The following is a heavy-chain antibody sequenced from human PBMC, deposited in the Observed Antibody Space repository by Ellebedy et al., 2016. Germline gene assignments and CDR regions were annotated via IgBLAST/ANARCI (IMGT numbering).Heavy chain of an antibody. D-gene: IGHD2/OR15-2a*01. CDR2: FNPKGGEP. CDR1: GYKLIDLA. CDR3: ATDYHCDSRTCDDY. Sequence: ASVKVSCXVSGYKLIDLAMHWVRQAPGKGLEWMGGFNPKGGEPIYAEKFQGRVTMTEDTSTDTAYMELKSLRFEDTAVYYCATDYHCDSRTCDDYWGQGSLVTVSS. V-gene: IGHV1-24*01. J-gene: IGHJ4*02.